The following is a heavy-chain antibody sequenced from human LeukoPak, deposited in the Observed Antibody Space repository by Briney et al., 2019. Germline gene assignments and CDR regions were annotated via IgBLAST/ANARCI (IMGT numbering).Heavy chain of an antibody. Sequence: GGSLRLSCAASEFTLSSYDINWVRQAPGEGLEWVSYTSRSGTTIFYAASVRGRFTISRDNAKNSVYLQMDSLRADDTAAYFCAGAIIGYYHYWVQGTLVTVSS. CDR1: EFTLSSYD. J-gene: IGHJ4*02. CDR2: TSRSGTTI. V-gene: IGHV3-48*03. D-gene: IGHD3-22*01. CDR3: AGAIIGYYHY.